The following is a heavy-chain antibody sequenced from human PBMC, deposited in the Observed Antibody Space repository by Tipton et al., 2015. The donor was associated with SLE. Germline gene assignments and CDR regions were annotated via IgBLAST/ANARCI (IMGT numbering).Heavy chain of an antibody. D-gene: IGHD4-17*01. CDR3: ARGRGYGDPEYFQH. J-gene: IGHJ1*01. Sequence: TLSLTCTVSGGSISSYYWGWIRQPPGKGLEWIGSIYYSGSTYYNPPLKSRVTISVDTSKNQFSLKLSSVTAADTAVYYCARGRGYGDPEYFQHWGQGTLVTVSS. V-gene: IGHV4-39*07. CDR1: GGSISSYY. CDR2: IYYSGST.